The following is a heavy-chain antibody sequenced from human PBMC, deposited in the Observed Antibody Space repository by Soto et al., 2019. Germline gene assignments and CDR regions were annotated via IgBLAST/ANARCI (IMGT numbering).Heavy chain of an antibody. CDR3: ARPFDTSGWYDL. CDR1: GYRFTNFW. D-gene: IGHD6-19*01. CDR2: IYPADSDT. Sequence: PGESLKISCKGSGYRFTNFWIGWVRQMPGKGLELMGIIYPADSDTRYSPSFQGQVTISADKSISTTYLQWSSLKASDTAIYYCARPFDTSGWYDLWGQGTMVTV. J-gene: IGHJ5*01. V-gene: IGHV5-51*01.